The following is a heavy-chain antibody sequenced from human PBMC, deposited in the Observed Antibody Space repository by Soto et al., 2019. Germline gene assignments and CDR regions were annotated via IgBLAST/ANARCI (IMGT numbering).Heavy chain of an antibody. D-gene: IGHD6-13*01. CDR3: ARDQAAAAGYGMDV. V-gene: IGHV3-33*01. CDR2: IWYDGSNK. Sequence: QVQLVESGGGVVQPGRSLRLSCAASGFTFSSYGMHWVRQAPGKGLEWVAVIWYDGSNKYYADSVKGRFTISRDNSKNTLYLQMNRLRAEETAVYYCARDQAAAAGYGMDVWGQGTTVTVSS. CDR1: GFTFSSYG. J-gene: IGHJ6*02.